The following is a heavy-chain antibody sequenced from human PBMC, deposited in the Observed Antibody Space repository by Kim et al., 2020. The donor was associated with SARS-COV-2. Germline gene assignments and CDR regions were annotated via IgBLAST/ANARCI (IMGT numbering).Heavy chain of an antibody. J-gene: IGHJ4*02. V-gene: IGHV4-31*02. D-gene: IGHD5-18*01. CDR3: ARGAVDTAMAAFDD. Sequence: NPTLKSRVTISVDTSKNQFSLKLSSVTAADTAVYYCARGAVDTAMAAFDDWGQGTLVTVSS.